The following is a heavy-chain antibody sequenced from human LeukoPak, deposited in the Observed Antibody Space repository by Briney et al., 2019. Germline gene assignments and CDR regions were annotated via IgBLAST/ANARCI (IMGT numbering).Heavy chain of an antibody. V-gene: IGHV3-23*01. J-gene: IGHJ3*02. CDR3: AKPGDCGGDCQLDAFDI. CDR2: ISGSGGST. CDR1: GLTFSSYA. D-gene: IGHD2-21*01. Sequence: GGSLRLSCAASGLTFSSYAMSWVRQAPGKGLEWVSAISGSGGSTYYADSVRGRFTISRDNSKNTLYLQMNSLRAEDTAVYYCAKPGDCGGDCQLDAFDIWGQGTMVTVSS.